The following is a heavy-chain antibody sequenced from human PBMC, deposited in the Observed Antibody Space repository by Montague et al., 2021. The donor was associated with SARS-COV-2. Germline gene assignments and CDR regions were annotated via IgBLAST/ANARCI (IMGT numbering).Heavy chain of an antibody. V-gene: IGHV4-59*01. D-gene: IGHD2-15*01. J-gene: IGHJ4*02. Sequence: SETLSLTCSVSGGSISTYYWSWIRQPPGKGLEWIGYIYYSGSTNYNPSLKSRVTISIDTSKNQFSLELSSVTAADMAVYYCASPGGYFTGGSCYYVDWGQGTPVTVSS. CDR3: ASPGGYFTGGSCYYVD. CDR2: IYYSGST. CDR1: GGSISTYY.